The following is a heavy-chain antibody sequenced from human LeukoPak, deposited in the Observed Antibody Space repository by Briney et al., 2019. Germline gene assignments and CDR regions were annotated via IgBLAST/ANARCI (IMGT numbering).Heavy chain of an antibody. D-gene: IGHD4-23*01. CDR1: GYSISSGYY. J-gene: IGHJ4*02. CDR2: IYHSGST. Sequence: PSETLSLTCTVSGYSISSGYYWGWIRQPPGKGLEWIGSIYHSGSTHYNPSLKSRVTISVDTSKNQFSLKLSSVTAADTAVYYCARFLRWPDYWGQGTLVTVSS. V-gene: IGHV4-38-2*02. CDR3: ARFLRWPDY.